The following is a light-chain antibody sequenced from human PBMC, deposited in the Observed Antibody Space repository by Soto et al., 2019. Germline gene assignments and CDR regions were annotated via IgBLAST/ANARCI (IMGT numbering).Light chain of an antibody. V-gene: IGKV3-20*01. CDR2: GAS. Sequence: EIVLTQSPGTLSLSPGERATLSCRASQSFHTNYLAWYQHRPGQAPRLLIYGASIRASGIPERFSGRGSGTDLTLTISRLEPEDSAVYYCQHYDSSPGFTFGGGTTMEIK. J-gene: IGKJ4*01. CDR3: QHYDSSPGFT. CDR1: QSFHTNY.